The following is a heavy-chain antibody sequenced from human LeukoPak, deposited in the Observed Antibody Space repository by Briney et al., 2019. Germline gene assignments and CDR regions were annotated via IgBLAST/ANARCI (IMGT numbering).Heavy chain of an antibody. V-gene: IGHV1-69*02. D-gene: IGHD3-3*01. CDR1: GGTFSSYT. J-gene: IGHJ4*02. CDR2: IIPILGIA. Sequence: GASVKVSCKASGGTFSSYTISWVRQAPGQGLEWMGRIIPILGIANYAQKFQGRVTITADKSTSTAYMELSSLRSEDTAVCYCASSIFGVVTNFDYWGQGTLVTVSS. CDR3: ASSIFGVVTNFDY.